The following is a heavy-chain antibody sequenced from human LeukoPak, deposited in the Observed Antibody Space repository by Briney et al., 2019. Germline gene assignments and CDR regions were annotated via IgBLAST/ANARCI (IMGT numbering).Heavy chain of an antibody. CDR1: GFTSSKYW. V-gene: IGHV3-74*01. J-gene: IGHJ4*02. D-gene: IGHD6-13*01. CDR3: AKDAAAGTRPYYSDY. CDR2: INGDGSYT. Sequence: GGSLRLSCAASGFTSSKYWMHWVRQVPGEGLLWGPRINGDGSYTNYADSVKGRFTISRDNSKNTLYLQMNSLRAEDTAVYYCAKDAAAGTRPYYSDYWGQGTLVTVSS.